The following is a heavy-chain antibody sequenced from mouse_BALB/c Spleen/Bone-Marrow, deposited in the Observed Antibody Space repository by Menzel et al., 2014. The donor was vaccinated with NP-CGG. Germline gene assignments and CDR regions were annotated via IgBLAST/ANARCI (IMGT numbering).Heavy chain of an antibody. Sequence: LVESGGGLVKPGGSLKLSCAASGFTFSSYAMSWVRQTPEKRLEWVASISSGGSTYYPDSVKGRFTISRDNVRNILYLQMSSLRSEDTAMYYCARVTDTFYYGSSYWYFDVWGAGTTATVSS. CDR1: GFTFSSYA. CDR2: ISSGGST. D-gene: IGHD1-1*01. J-gene: IGHJ1*01. CDR3: ARVTDTFYYGSSYWYFDV. V-gene: IGHV5-6-5*01.